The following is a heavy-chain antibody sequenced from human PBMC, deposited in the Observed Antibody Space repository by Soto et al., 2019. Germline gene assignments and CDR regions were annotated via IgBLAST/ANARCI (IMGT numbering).Heavy chain of an antibody. V-gene: IGHV6-1*01. CDR1: GDSVSTNSAT. D-gene: IGHD2-8*01. CDR2: TYYRSKWYN. CDR3: ARLIGKGWLGS. Sequence: QTLSLTCAISGDSVSTNSATLDWIRQSPSRGLEWLGRTYYRSKWYNDYAVSVKGRITINPDTSNNHFSLQLNSVTPDDTAVYYCARLIGKGWLGSWGQGTLVTVSS. J-gene: IGHJ5*01.